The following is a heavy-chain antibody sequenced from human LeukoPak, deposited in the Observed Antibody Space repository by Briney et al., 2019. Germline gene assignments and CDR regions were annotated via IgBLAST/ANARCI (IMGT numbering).Heavy chain of an antibody. V-gene: IGHV3-23*01. Sequence: GGSLRLSCAASGFTFSSYAMSWVRQAPGKGLEWVSAISGSGGSTYYADSVKGRFTISRDNSKNTLYLQMNSLRAEDTAVYYCARDLEAEMATIFGYWGQGTLVTVSS. J-gene: IGHJ4*02. D-gene: IGHD5-24*01. CDR1: GFTFSSYA. CDR2: ISGSGGST. CDR3: ARDLEAEMATIFGY.